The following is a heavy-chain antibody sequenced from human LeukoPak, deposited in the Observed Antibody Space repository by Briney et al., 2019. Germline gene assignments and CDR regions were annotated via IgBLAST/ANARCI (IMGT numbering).Heavy chain of an antibody. CDR3: ARASGYENNWLDP. CDR1: GGTFSNYA. J-gene: IGHJ5*02. CDR2: IIPMLGTT. Sequence: ASVKVSCKASGGTFSNYAISWVRQAPGQGLEWMGRIIPMLGTTKYAQKFQGGVTITADKFTTTAHMELSSLTSEDTAIYYCARASGYENNWLDPWGQGTLVSVSS. V-gene: IGHV1-69*04. D-gene: IGHD5-12*01.